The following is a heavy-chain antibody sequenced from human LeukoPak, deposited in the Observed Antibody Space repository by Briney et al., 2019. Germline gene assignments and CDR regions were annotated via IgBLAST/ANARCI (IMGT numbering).Heavy chain of an antibody. CDR3: ARCVAARPDATSAWSNHDAFDI. CDR2: ISAYNGNT. CDR1: GYTFTGYY. J-gene: IGHJ3*02. Sequence: GASVKVSCKASGYTFTGYYMHWVRQAPGQGLEWMGWISAYNGNTNYAQKLQGRVTMTTDTSTSTAYMELRSLSSDDTAVYYCARCVAARPDATSAWSNHDAFDIWGQGTMVTVSS. V-gene: IGHV1-18*04. D-gene: IGHD6-6*01.